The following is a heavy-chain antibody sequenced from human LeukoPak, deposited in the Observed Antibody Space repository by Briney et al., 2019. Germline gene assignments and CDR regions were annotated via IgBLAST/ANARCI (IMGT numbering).Heavy chain of an antibody. Sequence: PGGSLRLSCEASGFTFNTHAMSWVRQAPGKGLEWVASIMSSGRTPYYTDSVKGRFTISRDNSKNTLYLQMNSLRGEDTAVYYCAKDRPNFYETSGSYYKIKGDFWGQGSLVTVSS. CDR3: AKDRPNFYETSGSYYKIKGDF. V-gene: IGHV3-23*01. D-gene: IGHD3-10*01. CDR1: GFTFNTHA. J-gene: IGHJ4*02. CDR2: IMSSGRTP.